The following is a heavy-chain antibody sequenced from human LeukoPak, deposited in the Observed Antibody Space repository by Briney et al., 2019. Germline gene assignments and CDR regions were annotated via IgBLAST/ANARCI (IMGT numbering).Heavy chain of an antibody. CDR1: GVNFRSSG. V-gene: IGHV3-30*02. D-gene: IGHD6-13*01. CDR3: AREGGRAAAGRFDY. CDR2: IQNDGSDK. J-gene: IGHJ4*02. Sequence: GGSLRLSCAASGVNFRSSGMHWVRQAPGKGLEWVTFIQNDGSDKYYAASVKGRFTISRDNSKNTVYLHMNSLRADDTALYYCAREGGRAAAGRFDYWGQGTLVTVSS.